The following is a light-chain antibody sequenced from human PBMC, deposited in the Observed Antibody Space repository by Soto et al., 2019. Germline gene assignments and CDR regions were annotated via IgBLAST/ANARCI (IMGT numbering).Light chain of an antibody. CDR2: GAS. J-gene: IGKJ1*01. CDR3: QQYEHYWT. Sequence: EIVLTQSPATLSLSPGERATLSFRASQSVSSYLAWYQQKPGQAPRLLIYGASTRATGFPARFSGSGSGTDFTLTISNLQPDDFATYYCQQYEHYWTFGQGTKVDIK. V-gene: IGKV3-11*01. CDR1: QSVSSY.